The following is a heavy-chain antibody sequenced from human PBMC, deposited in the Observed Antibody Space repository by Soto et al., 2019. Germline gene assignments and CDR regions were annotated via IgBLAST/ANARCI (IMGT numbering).Heavy chain of an antibody. CDR2: IYYTGTT. CDR1: GDPLSSGSYY. Sequence: QVQLQESGPGLVKPSETLSLTCTVSGDPLSSGSYYWSWIRQSPGKRLEWIAYIYYTGTTKYNPSLTSRVTISVDTSKNQFSLRLTSVTAADTAVYYCASAASPYFDLLSAFHPWGQGTLVTVSS. D-gene: IGHD3-9*01. CDR3: ASAASPYFDLLSAFHP. V-gene: IGHV4-61*01. J-gene: IGHJ5*02.